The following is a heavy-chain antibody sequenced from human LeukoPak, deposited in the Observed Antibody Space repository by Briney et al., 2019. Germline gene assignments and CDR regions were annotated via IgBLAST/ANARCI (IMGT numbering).Heavy chain of an antibody. D-gene: IGHD3-3*01. CDR3: ASLDFWSGYYDY. CDR1: GFTFSSYA. V-gene: IGHV3-64*01. Sequence: GGSLRLSCAASGFTFSSYAMHWVRQAPGKGLEYVSAISSNGGSTYYANSVKGRFTISRDNSKNTLYLQMGSLRAEDMAVYSCASLDFWSGYYDYWGQGTLVTVSS. CDR2: ISSNGGST. J-gene: IGHJ4*02.